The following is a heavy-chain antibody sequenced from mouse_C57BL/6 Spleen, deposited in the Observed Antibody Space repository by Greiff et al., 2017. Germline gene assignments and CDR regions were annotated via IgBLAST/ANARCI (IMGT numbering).Heavy chain of an antibody. D-gene: IGHD1-1*01. CDR1: GYTFTSYW. Sequence: QVQLQQPGTELVKPGASVKLSCKASGYTFTSYWMHWVKQRPGQGLEWIGNINPSNGGTNYNEKFKSKATLTVDKSSSTAYMQLSSLTSEDSAVYDCARRYYVSSRYYYALDDWGQGTSVTVSS. V-gene: IGHV1-53*01. CDR2: INPSNGGT. J-gene: IGHJ4*01. CDR3: ARRYYVSSRYYYALDD.